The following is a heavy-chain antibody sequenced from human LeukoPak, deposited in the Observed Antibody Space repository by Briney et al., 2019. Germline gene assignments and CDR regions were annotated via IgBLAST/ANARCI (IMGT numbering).Heavy chain of an antibody. CDR3: ARDPTTVVSVPYYFDD. V-gene: IGHV4-34*01. J-gene: IGHJ4*02. D-gene: IGHD4-11*01. Sequence: SETLSLTCGLFGRSIIGYHWNWIRQSPGKGLEWIGEINHSGSANCNPSFKSRVTISLDTSKNQFSLELRSVTAADTAVYYCARDPTTVVSVPYYFDDWGQGTLVTVSS. CDR2: INHSGSA. CDR1: GRSIIGYH.